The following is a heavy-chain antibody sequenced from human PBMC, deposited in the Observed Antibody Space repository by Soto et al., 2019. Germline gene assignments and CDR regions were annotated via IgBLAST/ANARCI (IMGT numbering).Heavy chain of an antibody. Sequence: GASVKVSCKASGYTFTGYYMHWVRQAPGQGLEWMGWINPNSGGTNYAQKFQGWVTMTRDTSISTAYMELSRLRSDDTAVYYCARDLGSSWYHWFDPWGQGTLVTVSS. V-gene: IGHV1-2*04. CDR2: INPNSGGT. CDR1: GYTFTGYY. J-gene: IGHJ5*02. CDR3: ARDLGSSWYHWFDP. D-gene: IGHD6-13*01.